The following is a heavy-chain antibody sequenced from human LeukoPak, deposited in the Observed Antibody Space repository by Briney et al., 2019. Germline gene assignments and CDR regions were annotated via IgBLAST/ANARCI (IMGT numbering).Heavy chain of an antibody. Sequence: PSETLSLTCAVSAYSISSGCHWGWIRQPPGKGLEWIGYIHHSGTTDYNPSLKSRVIILVDTTKNQFSLKVGSLTAADTAVYYCARRLGVITRDAYDIWGQGTMVIVSS. CDR3: ARRLGVITRDAYDI. V-gene: IGHV4-38-2*01. CDR1: AYSISSGCH. D-gene: IGHD3-3*01. CDR2: IHHSGTT. J-gene: IGHJ3*02.